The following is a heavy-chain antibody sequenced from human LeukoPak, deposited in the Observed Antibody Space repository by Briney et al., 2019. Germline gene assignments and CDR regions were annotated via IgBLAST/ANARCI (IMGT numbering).Heavy chain of an antibody. V-gene: IGHV4-34*01. CDR1: GVSFSGYY. J-gene: IGHJ6*02. D-gene: IGHD6-19*01. CDR2: INHSGST. Sequence: SETLSLTCAVYGVSFSGYYWSWIRLPPGKGLEWIGEINHSGSTNYNPSLKSRVTISVDTSKNQFSLKLSSVTAADTAVYFCARGPAEAGIEYYYYYYGMDVWGQGTTVTVSS. CDR3: ARGPAEAGIEYYYYYYGMDV.